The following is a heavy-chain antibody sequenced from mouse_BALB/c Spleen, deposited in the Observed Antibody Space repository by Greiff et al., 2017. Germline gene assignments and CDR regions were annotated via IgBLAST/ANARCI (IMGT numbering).Heavy chain of an antibody. Sequence: ESGPGLVKPSQSLSLTCSVTGYSITSGYYWNWIRQFPGNKLEWMGYISYDGSNNYNPSLKNRISITRDTSKNQFFLKLNSVTTEDTATYYCARERDYDRFDYWGQGTTLTVSS. J-gene: IGHJ2*01. D-gene: IGHD2-4*01. CDR2: ISYDGSN. CDR3: ARERDYDRFDY. V-gene: IGHV3-6*02. CDR1: GYSITSGYY.